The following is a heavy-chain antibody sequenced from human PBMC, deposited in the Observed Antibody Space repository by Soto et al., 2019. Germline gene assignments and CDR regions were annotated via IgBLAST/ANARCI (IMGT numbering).Heavy chain of an antibody. V-gene: IGHV1-18*01. Sequence: QVHLMQCGAEVKKPGASVKVSCKASGYTFTTYGISWVRQAPGLGLEWMGWIRPYNDETGYAQNLQGRVTMTTETTARLAYMQLRSLTPDETAVAFCAREGFYAGSGKYSYGSAPQRYYGVDVWGQGPTVTVSS. D-gene: IGHD5-18*01. CDR1: GYTFTTYG. CDR3: AREGFYAGSGKYSYGSAPQRYYGVDV. J-gene: IGHJ6*02. CDR2: IRPYNDET.